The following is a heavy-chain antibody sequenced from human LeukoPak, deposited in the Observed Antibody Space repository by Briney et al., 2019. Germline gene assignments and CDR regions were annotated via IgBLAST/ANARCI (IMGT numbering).Heavy chain of an antibody. J-gene: IGHJ4*02. CDR2: INHSGST. CDR3: AGGKRFLEWLSFDY. Sequence: SETLSLTSAVYGGSFSGYYWSWIRQPPGKGLEWIGEINHSGSTNYNPSLKSRVTISVDTSKNQFSLKLSSVTAADTAVYYCAGGKRFLEWLSFDYWGQGTLVTVSS. CDR1: GGSFSGYY. D-gene: IGHD3-3*01. V-gene: IGHV4-34*01.